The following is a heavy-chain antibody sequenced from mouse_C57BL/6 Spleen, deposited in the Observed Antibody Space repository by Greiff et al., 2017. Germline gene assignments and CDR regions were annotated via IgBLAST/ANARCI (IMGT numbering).Heavy chain of an antibody. CDR2: INPSTGGT. D-gene: IGHD1-1*01. CDR3: ASPSYGSSYEDYAMDY. J-gene: IGHJ4*01. CDR1: GYSFTGYY. Sequence: EVKLQESGPELVKPGASVKISCKASGYSFTGYYMNWVKQSPEKSLEWIGEINPSTGGTTYNQKFKAKATLTVDKSSSTAYMQLKSLTSEDSAVYYCASPSYGSSYEDYAMDYWGQGTSVTVSS. V-gene: IGHV1-42*01.